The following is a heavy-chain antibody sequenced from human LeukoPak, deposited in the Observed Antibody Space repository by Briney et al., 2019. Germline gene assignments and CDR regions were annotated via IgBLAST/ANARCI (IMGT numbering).Heavy chain of an antibody. CDR2: MSSYNGNT. V-gene: IGHV1-18*01. CDR1: GYTFSTSG. D-gene: IGHD5/OR15-5a*01. Sequence: ASVKVSCKASGYTFSTSGISWVRQAPGQGLEWMGWMSSYNGNTNYAQKLQGRVTMTTETSTSTVYMELRSLRSDDTAIYYCARDRGYSVYDRSDYWGQGTLVTVSS. J-gene: IGHJ4*02. CDR3: ARDRGYSVYDRSDY.